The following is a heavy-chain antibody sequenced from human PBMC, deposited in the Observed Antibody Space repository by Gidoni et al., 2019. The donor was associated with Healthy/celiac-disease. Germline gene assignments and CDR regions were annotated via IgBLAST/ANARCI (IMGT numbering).Heavy chain of an antibody. D-gene: IGHD6-6*01. V-gene: IGHV3-30*02. CDR2: IRYDGSNK. CDR1: GFTFSSYG. J-gene: IGHJ4*02. Sequence: QVPPVESGGGVVQPGRSLRLPRAASGFTFSSYGMHWVRQAPGKGLEWVAFIRYDGSNKYYADSVKGRFTISRDKSKNTLYLQMNSLRAEDTAVYYCAKVLGSSHYYFDYWGQGTLVTVSS. CDR3: AKVLGSSHYYFDY.